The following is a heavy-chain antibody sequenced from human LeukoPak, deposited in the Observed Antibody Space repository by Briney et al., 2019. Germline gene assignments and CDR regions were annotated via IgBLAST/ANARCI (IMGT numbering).Heavy chain of an antibody. D-gene: IGHD2-15*01. J-gene: IGHJ4*02. CDR3: ARDRPSSWSTDY. V-gene: IGHV1-2*06. CDR1: GYTFTGYY. CDR2: INPNSGGT. Sequence: ASVKVSCKASGYTFTGYYMHWVRQAPGQGLEWMGRINPNSGGTNYAQKFQGRVTMTRDTSISTAYMELSRLRSDDTAVYYCARDRPSSWSTDYWGQGTLVTVSS.